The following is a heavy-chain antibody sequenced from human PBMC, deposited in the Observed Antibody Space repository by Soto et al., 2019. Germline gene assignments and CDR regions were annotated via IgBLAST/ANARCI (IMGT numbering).Heavy chain of an antibody. D-gene: IGHD6-6*01. V-gene: IGHV4-31*03. Sequence: PSETLSLTCTVSGGSISSGGYYWSWIRQHPGKGLEWIGYIYYSGSTYYNPSLKSRVTISVDTSKNQFSLKLSSVTAADTAVYYCARAYSSSPEYYFDYWGQGTLVTVSS. CDR2: IYYSGST. CDR3: ARAYSSSPEYYFDY. J-gene: IGHJ4*02. CDR1: GGSISSGGYY.